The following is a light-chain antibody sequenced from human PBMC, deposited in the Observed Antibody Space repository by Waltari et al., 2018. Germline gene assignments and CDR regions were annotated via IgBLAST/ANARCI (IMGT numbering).Light chain of an antibody. Sequence: QSALTQPASVSGSPGQSITISCTGASSDFGSYSLVSRYQQHPGKAPKVMIYEVTKRPSGVSDRFSGSRSGNTASLTISGLQPEDEADYYCCSYAGSGTLDVVFGGGTKLTVL. CDR3: CSYAGSGTLDVV. J-gene: IGLJ2*01. CDR2: EVT. CDR1: SSDFGSYSL. V-gene: IGLV2-23*02.